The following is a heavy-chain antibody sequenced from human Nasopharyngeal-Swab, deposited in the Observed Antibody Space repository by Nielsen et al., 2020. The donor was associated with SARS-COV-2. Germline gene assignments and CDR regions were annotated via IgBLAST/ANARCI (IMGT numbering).Heavy chain of an antibody. V-gene: IGHV1-2*02. CDR2: IDPNSGGT. CDR1: GYTFTDNF. D-gene: IGHD3-10*01. Sequence: ASVKVSCKPSGYTFTDNFIHWVRQAPALGLEWMGLIDPNSGGTNYVQKFQGRVTMTRDTSTSTAYMELSRLTSDDAAVYYCARERGGSGTYSIDYWGPGTLVIVSS. CDR3: ARERGGSGTYSIDY. J-gene: IGHJ4*02.